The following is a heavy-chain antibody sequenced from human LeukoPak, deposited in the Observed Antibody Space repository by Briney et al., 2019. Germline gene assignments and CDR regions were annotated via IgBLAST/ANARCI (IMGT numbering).Heavy chain of an antibody. CDR1: GASISSASDY. J-gene: IGHJ5*02. D-gene: IGHD2-15*01. CDR3: ARIGGGSWRNPGYWFDP. CDR2: IYYGGST. Sequence: SETLSLTCAVSGASISSASDYWGWLRQPPGKGLEWLGSIYYGGSTYDNPSLRSPVTISVDTSKSQFSLNMTSVTAADTAVYYCARIGGGSWRNPGYWFDPWGQGNLVTVSS. V-gene: IGHV4-39*01.